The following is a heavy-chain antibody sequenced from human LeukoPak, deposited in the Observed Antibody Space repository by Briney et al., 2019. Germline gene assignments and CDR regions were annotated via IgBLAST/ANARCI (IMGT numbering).Heavy chain of an antibody. V-gene: IGHV3-23*01. D-gene: IGHD2-21*02. CDR2: ISSSGGST. CDR3: AKDGPTAIPSWFDP. CDR1: GINFTNYA. Sequence: PGGFLILSSAASGINFTNYALNCGQHAPGSGLWWASLISSSGGSTYYAGSVKGRFTISRDNSKSTLYLQMNSLRAEDTAIYYCAKDGPTAIPSWFDPWGQGTLVTVSS. J-gene: IGHJ5*02.